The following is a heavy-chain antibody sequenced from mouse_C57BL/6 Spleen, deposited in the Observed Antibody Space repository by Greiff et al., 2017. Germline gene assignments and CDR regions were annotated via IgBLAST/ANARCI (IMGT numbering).Heavy chain of an antibody. CDR2: ILPGSGST. D-gene: IGHD1-1*01. J-gene: IGHJ4*01. V-gene: IGHV1-9*01. Sequence: VQLQQSGAELMKPGASVKLSCKASGYTFTGYWIEWVKQRPGHGLEWIGEILPGSGSTNYNEMFKGKATFTADTSSNTDYMQLSGLTTEDSAIYDGAGTTVVAKDYYAMDYWGQGTSGTVSS. CDR3: AGTTVVAKDYYAMDY. CDR1: GYTFTGYW.